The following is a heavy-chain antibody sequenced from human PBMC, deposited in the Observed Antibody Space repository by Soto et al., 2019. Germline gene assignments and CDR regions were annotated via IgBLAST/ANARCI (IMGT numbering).Heavy chain of an antibody. Sequence: EVQLVESGGGLVQPGGSLRLSCAASGFTFGSYTMNWVRQAPGKGLEWVSYISTTGSTRYYADSVKGRFTISRDNAKNSLYLQMNSLRDEDTAVYYCARGSNSDGCWYSTFDYWGQGTLVTVSS. CDR2: ISTTGSTR. J-gene: IGHJ4*02. D-gene: IGHD2-15*01. CDR3: ARGSNSDGCWYSTFDY. V-gene: IGHV3-48*02. CDR1: GFTFGSYT.